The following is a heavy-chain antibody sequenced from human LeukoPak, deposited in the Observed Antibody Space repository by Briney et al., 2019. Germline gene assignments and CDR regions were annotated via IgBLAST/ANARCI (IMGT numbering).Heavy chain of an antibody. Sequence: TGGSLRLSCAAFGFTFSSYAMHWVRQPPGKGLEWIGEINHSGSTNYNPSLKSRVTISVDTSKNQFSLKLSSVTAADTAVYYCARDPSDPWGQGTLVTVSS. J-gene: IGHJ5*02. CDR2: INHSGST. CDR1: GFTFSSYA. CDR3: ARDPSDP. V-gene: IGHV4-34*01.